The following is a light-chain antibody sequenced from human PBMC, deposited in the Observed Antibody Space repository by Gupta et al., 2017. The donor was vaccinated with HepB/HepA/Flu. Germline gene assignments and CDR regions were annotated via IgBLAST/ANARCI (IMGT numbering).Light chain of an antibody. Sequence: EIVMPQSPATLSVSPGERATLSCRASQSVSSNLAWYQQKPGQAPRHLIYGASTRATGIPARFSGSGSGTEFTLTISSLQSEDFAVYYCQQYNNWPLTFGGGTKVEIK. J-gene: IGKJ4*01. CDR2: GAS. CDR3: QQYNNWPLT. CDR1: QSVSSN. V-gene: IGKV3-15*01.